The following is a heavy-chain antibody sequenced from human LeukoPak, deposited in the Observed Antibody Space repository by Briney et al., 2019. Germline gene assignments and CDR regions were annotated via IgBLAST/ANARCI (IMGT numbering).Heavy chain of an antibody. D-gene: IGHD2-15*01. Sequence: ASVKVSCKTSGYTFTSYAMHWVRQAPGQRLEWMGWINAGNGNTKYSQKFHGRVTITRDTSASTAYMELSSLRSEDTAVYYCAMGYCSGGSCYSLPYYYYGMDVWGKGTTVTVSS. CDR1: GYTFTSYA. CDR2: INAGNGNT. V-gene: IGHV1-3*01. CDR3: AMGYCSGGSCYSLPYYYYGMDV. J-gene: IGHJ6*04.